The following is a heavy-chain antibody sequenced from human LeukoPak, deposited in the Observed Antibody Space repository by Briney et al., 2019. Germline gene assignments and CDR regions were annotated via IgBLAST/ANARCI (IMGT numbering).Heavy chain of an antibody. CDR3: ARDSLLGNYFDY. V-gene: IGHV4-59*01. CDR2: IYYSWST. CDR1: GGSISSYY. Sequence: SETLSLTCTVSGGSISSYYWSWIRQPPGKGLEWIGYIYYSWSTNYNPSFKSRVTISVDTSKNQFSLKLSSVTAADTAVYYCARDSLLGNYFDYWGQGTLVTVSS. D-gene: IGHD2-15*01. J-gene: IGHJ4*02.